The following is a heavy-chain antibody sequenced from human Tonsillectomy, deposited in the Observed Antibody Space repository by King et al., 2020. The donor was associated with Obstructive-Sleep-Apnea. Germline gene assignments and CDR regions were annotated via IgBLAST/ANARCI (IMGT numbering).Heavy chain of an antibody. V-gene: IGHV5-51*01. CDR1: GYNFTNYW. CDR3: ARRSGTDPVLWSDP. D-gene: IGHD1-26*01. CDR2: IYPDDSDT. Sequence: QLVQSGAEVKKPGESLKISCKGSGYNFTNYWIGWVRQKPGKGLEWMGMIYPDDSDTKYSPSFQGQVTISADKSISAAFLQWSRLKASDTARYYCARRSGTDPVLWSDPWGQGTLVTVSS. J-gene: IGHJ5*02.